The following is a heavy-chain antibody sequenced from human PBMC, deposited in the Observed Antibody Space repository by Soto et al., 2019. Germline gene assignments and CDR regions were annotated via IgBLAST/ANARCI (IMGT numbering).Heavy chain of an antibody. V-gene: IGHV1-18*04. J-gene: IGHJ1*01. CDR3: ARSPRGIAAAKGKLDY. CDR1: GYTFTTFG. CDR2: ISTSTGNT. D-gene: IGHD6-25*01. Sequence: ASVKVSCKASGYTFTTFGITWVRQAPGQGLEWMGWISTSTGNTNYAQKLQGRVTLTTDTSTRTAYLELRTLTSADTAVYYCARSPRGIAAAKGKLDYWGQGTL.